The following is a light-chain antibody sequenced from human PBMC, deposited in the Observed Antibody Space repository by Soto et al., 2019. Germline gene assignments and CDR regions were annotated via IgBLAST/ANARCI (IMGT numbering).Light chain of an antibody. CDR1: QSIRNN. J-gene: IGKJ4*01. CDR3: QRYKMRPLT. Sequence: EIVMTQSPATLSVSPGERATLSCRASQSIRNNIAWYQQKPGQAPRLVIYGASTRAAGVPARFSGSGSVTEFTLTIRGLPSEDFAVDYCQRYKMRPLTCGGGTMVEIK. V-gene: IGKV3-15*01. CDR2: GAS.